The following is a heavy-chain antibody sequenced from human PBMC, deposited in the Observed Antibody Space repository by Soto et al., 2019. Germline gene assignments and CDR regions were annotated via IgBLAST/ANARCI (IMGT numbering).Heavy chain of an antibody. CDR2: IYHSGST. CDR3: ARGPYSNLYDN. V-gene: IGHV4-34*01. J-gene: IGHJ4*02. D-gene: IGHD4-4*01. Sequence: SETLSLTCAVYGGSFSGYYWGWIRQPPGKGLEWIGTIYHSGSTYYNPSLKSRVTISIDTSKNQFSLKLTSVTAADTAMYYCARGPYSNLYDNWGQGTLVTVSS. CDR1: GGSFSGYY.